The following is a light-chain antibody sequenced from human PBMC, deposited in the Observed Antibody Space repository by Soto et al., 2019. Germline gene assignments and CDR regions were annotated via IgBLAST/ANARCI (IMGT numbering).Light chain of an antibody. CDR3: QQSYSTPWT. CDR1: QTISSY. J-gene: IGKJ1*01. CDR2: AAS. Sequence: DIQMTQSPSTLSSSLGDRVTITCRAGQTISSYLNWYQQKQGKAPKLLIYAASSLQSGVPSRFSGSVSGTDGTITISSLKKEDFATYDCQQSYSTPWTFGQGTKVDIK. V-gene: IGKV1-39*01.